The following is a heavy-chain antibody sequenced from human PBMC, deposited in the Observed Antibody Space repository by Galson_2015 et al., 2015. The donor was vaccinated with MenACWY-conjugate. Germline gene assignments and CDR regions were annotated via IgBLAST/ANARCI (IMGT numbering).Heavy chain of an antibody. J-gene: IGHJ6*02. D-gene: IGHD3-9*01. V-gene: IGHV3-23*01. CDR3: AKGNYDILTGYYNYYYYYGMDV. CDR2: ISGSGGST. CDR1: GFTVSSDY. Sequence: SLRLACAVSGFTVSSDYMSWVRQAPGKGLEWVSAISGSGGSTYYADSVKGRFTISRDNSKNTLYLQMNSLRAEDTAVYYCAKGNYDILTGYYNYYYYYGMDVWGQGTTVTVSS.